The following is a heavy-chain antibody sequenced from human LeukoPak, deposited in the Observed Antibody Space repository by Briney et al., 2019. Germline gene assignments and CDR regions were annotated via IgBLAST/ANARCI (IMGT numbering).Heavy chain of an antibody. J-gene: IGHJ2*01. CDR1: GFTFSSYS. Sequence: GGSLRLSCAASGFTFSSYSMNWDRQAPGKGLEWVSSIDTSTTYMTYADSVKGRFTISRDNARNSLYLQMNSLRAEDTAVYYCAREAGTGERWYFDLWGRGTLVTVSS. V-gene: IGHV3-21*01. CDR3: AREAGTGERWYFDL. CDR2: IDTSTTYM. D-gene: IGHD7-27*01.